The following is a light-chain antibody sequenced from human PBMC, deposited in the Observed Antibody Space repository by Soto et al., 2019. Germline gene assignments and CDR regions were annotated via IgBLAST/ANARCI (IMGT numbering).Light chain of an antibody. CDR3: SSYTTSSPYV. J-gene: IGLJ1*01. V-gene: IGLV2-14*01. CDR2: EVS. Sequence: QSALTQPASVSGSPGQSITISCTGTSSDVGSYNYVSWYQQHPGKAPQLMIYEVSNRPSGVSHRFSGSKSGNTASLTISGLQAEDEADYYCSSYTTSSPYVFGTGTKLTVL. CDR1: SSDVGSYNY.